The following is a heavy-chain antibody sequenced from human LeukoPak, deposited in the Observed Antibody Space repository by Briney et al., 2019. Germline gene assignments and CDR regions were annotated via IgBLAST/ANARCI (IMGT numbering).Heavy chain of an antibody. D-gene: IGHD5-18*01. CDR3: SRHTGVQLWNPNWFDP. CDR2: IYYSGST. Sequence: SETLSLTCTVSGGSLSSYYWSWIRQPPGKGLEWIGFIYYSGSTNYNPSLQSRVTISVDTSKNQFSLKLTSVTAADTAVYFCSRHTGVQLWNPNWFDPWGQGTLVTVSS. CDR1: GGSLSSYY. J-gene: IGHJ5*01. V-gene: IGHV4-59*08.